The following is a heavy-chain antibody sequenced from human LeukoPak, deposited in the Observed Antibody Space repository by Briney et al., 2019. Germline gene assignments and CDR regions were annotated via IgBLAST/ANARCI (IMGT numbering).Heavy chain of an antibody. CDR1: GYRLTDNW. Sequence: GESLKISCKISGYRLTDNWIGWVRQVPGKGLEWMGLIYPGDSDTRYSPSFQGQVTFSVDMSISTAYLQLSGLRASDTAIYYCVRFGLTSSLDYWGQGTLVTVSS. CDR3: VRFGLTSSLDY. D-gene: IGHD6-13*01. CDR2: IYPGDSDT. J-gene: IGHJ4*02. V-gene: IGHV5-51*01.